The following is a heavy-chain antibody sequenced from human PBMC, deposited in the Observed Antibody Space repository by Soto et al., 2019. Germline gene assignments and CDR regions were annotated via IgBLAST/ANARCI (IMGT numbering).Heavy chain of an antibody. J-gene: IGHJ2*01. CDR2: IIPIFGTA. V-gene: IGHV1-69*01. CDR3: ARGGIMVRGKPATWYFDL. Sequence: QVQLVQSGAEVKKPGSSVKVSCKASGGTFSSYAISWVRQAPGQGLEWMGGIIPIFGTANYAQKFQGRVTITAEESTSTAYMELSSLRSEDTAVYYCARGGIMVRGKPATWYFDLWGRGTLVTVSS. CDR1: GGTFSSYA. D-gene: IGHD3-10*01.